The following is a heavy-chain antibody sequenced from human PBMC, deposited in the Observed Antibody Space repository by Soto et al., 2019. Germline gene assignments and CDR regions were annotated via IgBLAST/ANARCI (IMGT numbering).Heavy chain of an antibody. V-gene: IGHV4-34*01. D-gene: IGHD3-3*01. Sequence: ETLSLSGTVHGASFSGYYWSWIRQPPGKGLEWIGEINHSGSTNYNPSLKSRVTISVDTSKNQFSLKLSSVTAADTAVYYCATRSYYDFWSGYYHPNGFDYWGQGTLVTVSS. CDR1: GASFSGYY. J-gene: IGHJ4*02. CDR3: ATRSYYDFWSGYYHPNGFDY. CDR2: INHSGST.